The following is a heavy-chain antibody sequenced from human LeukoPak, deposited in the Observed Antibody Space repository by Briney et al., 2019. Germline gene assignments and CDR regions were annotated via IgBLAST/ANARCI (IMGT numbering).Heavy chain of an antibody. J-gene: IGHJ5*02. CDR3: ARFLGTGPEDVDWFDP. Sequence: SETLSLTCTVSGGSISSSSYYWGWIRQPPGKGLEWIGSIYYSGSTYYNPSLKSRVTISVDTSKNQFSLKLSSVTAADTAVYYCARFLGTGPEDVDWFDPWGQGTLVTVSS. CDR2: IYYSGST. V-gene: IGHV4-39*07. CDR1: GGSISSSSYY. D-gene: IGHD7-27*01.